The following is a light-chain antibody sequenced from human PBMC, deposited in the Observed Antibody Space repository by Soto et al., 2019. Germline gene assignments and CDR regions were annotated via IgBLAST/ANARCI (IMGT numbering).Light chain of an antibody. CDR1: QSVSSNF. Sequence: ENVLTQSPGTLPLSPGERATLSCRASQSVSSNFLAWYQQKPGQAPRLLIYGASNMATGIPDRFSGSGSGTDFTLTISRLEPEDFAVYYCQQYDSSPRTFGQGTKVEIK. J-gene: IGKJ1*01. CDR3: QQYDSSPRT. V-gene: IGKV3-20*01. CDR2: GAS.